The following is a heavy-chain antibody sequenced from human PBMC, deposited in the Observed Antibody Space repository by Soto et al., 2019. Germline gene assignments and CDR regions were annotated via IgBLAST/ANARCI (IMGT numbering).Heavy chain of an antibody. V-gene: IGHV1-2*02. D-gene: IGHD2-15*01. CDR3: ARPRRVGAAARDPLDL. Sequence: ASVKVSCKASGYTFTAYYMHWVRRAPGQGLEWIGWSNPNTEDTNYAQTFQGRLTLTRDRSSATAFLELTNLRSDDTAVYYCARPRRVGAAARDPLDLWGQGTLVTVSS. J-gene: IGHJ1*01. CDR1: GYTFTAYY. CDR2: SNPNTEDT.